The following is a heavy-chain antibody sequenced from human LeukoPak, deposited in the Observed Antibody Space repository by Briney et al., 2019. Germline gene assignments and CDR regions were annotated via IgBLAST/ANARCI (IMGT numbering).Heavy chain of an antibody. D-gene: IGHD6-13*01. Sequence: ASVKLSCKASGGTFSSYAISCVRQAPGHGLEWMGGIIPIFGTANYTQKFQGRVTITADKSTSTAYMELSSLRSEDTAVYYCARKAAAANTFDYWGQGTLVTVSS. V-gene: IGHV1-69*06. J-gene: IGHJ4*02. CDR3: ARKAAAANTFDY. CDR1: GGTFSSYA. CDR2: IIPIFGTA.